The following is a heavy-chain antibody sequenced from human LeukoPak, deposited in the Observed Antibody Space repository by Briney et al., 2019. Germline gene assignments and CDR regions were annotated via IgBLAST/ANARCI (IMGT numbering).Heavy chain of an antibody. CDR2: MNPNSGNT. D-gene: IGHD4-23*01. V-gene: IGHV1-8*03. CDR1: GYTFTSYD. Sequence: ASVKVSCKASGYTFTSYDINWVRQATGQGLEWMGWMNPNSGNTGDAQKFQGRVTITRNTSTSTAYMELSSLRSEDTAVYYCARGGGNSVYYYYYMDVWGKGTTVTVSS. CDR3: ARGGGNSVYYYYYMDV. J-gene: IGHJ6*03.